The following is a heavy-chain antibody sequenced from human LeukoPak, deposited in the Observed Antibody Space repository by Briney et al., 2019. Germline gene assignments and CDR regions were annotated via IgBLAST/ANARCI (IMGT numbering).Heavy chain of an antibody. CDR1: GFTFSDYY. J-gene: IGHJ4*02. CDR3: AKDGVFVSFDY. Sequence: GGSLRLSCAASGFTFSDYYMSWIRQAPGKGLEWVSYISSSGGSTYYADSVKGRFTISRDNSKNTLYLQMNSLRAEDTAVYYCAKDGVFVSFDYWGQGTLVTVSS. CDR2: ISSSGGST. V-gene: IGHV3-11*01. D-gene: IGHD3-10*02.